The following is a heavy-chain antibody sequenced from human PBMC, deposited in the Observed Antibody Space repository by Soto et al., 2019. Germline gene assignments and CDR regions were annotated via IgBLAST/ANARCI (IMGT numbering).Heavy chain of an antibody. J-gene: IGHJ6*02. Sequence: RRLSCAASGFTFSSYAMSWVRQAPGKGLEWVSAISGSGGSTYYADSVKGRFTISRDNSKNTLYLQMNSLRAEDTAVYYCAKDLVAAAGTGDYYYGMDVWGQGTTVTVSS. CDR1: GFTFSSYA. CDR3: AKDLVAAAGTGDYYYGMDV. D-gene: IGHD6-13*01. CDR2: ISGSGGST. V-gene: IGHV3-23*01.